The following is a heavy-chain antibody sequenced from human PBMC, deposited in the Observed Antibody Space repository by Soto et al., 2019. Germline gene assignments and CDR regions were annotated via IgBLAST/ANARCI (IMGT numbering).Heavy chain of an antibody. CDR3: ARPPTANLDAFEI. V-gene: IGHV4-39*01. CDR2: IYYSVST. Sequence: SETLSLTCTVSGGSISSSNYYWGWIRQPPGKGLEWIGSIYYSVSTFYNPSLKSRVTISVDTSKNQFSLKLNSVTAADTAVYYCARPPTANLDAFEIWGQGTLVTVSS. D-gene: IGHD2-8*01. J-gene: IGHJ3*02. CDR1: GGSISSSNYY.